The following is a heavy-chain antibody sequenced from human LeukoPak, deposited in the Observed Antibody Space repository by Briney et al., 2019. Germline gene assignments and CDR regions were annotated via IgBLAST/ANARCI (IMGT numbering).Heavy chain of an antibody. V-gene: IGHV1-18*01. CDR2: ISAYSGNT. Sequence: ASVKVTCKASGYTFTNYGITWVRQAPGQGLEWMGWISAYSGNTMFAQKHQGRVALTTDTSTTTAYMELRSLRSDDTAVYYCARVSPSSDLDYWGQGTLVTVSS. CDR3: ARVSPSSDLDY. CDR1: GYTFTNYG. D-gene: IGHD3-22*01. J-gene: IGHJ4*02.